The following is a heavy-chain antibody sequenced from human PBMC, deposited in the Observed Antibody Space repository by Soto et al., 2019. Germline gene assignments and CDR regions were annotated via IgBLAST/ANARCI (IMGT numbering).Heavy chain of an antibody. D-gene: IGHD6-13*01. V-gene: IGHV1-69*01. CDR3: AREGIAAAVGDYYYGMDV. Sequence: QVQLVQSGAEVKKPGSSVKVSCKASGGTFSSYAISWVRQAPGQGLEWMGGIIPIFGTANYAQKFQGRVTITADESTSTAYMELSSLRSEDTAVYYCAREGIAAAVGDYYYGMDVWGQGTTVTVSS. CDR2: IIPIFGTA. CDR1: GGTFSSYA. J-gene: IGHJ6*02.